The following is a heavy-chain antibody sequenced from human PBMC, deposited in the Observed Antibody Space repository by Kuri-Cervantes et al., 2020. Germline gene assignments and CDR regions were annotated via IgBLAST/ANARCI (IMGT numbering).Heavy chain of an antibody. CDR1: GFTFSSYS. CDR3: ARGVDTALDAFDI. CDR2: ISSSSSYI. D-gene: IGHD5-18*01. J-gene: IGHJ3*02. V-gene: IGHV3-21*01. Sequence: GESLKISCAASGFTFSSYSMNWVRQAPGKGLEWVSSISSSSSYIYYADSVKGRFTISRDNAKNSLYLQMNSLRAEDTAVYYCARGVDTALDAFDIWGQGTMVTVSS.